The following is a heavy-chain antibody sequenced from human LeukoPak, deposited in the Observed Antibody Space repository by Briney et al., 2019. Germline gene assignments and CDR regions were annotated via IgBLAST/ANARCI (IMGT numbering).Heavy chain of an antibody. J-gene: IGHJ5*01. CDR1: GGSVSSGSYY. Sequence: SETPSLTCTVSGGSVSSGSYYWSWIRQPPGKGLEWIGYIYNSGSTNYNPSLKSRVTISADTSKNQFSLKLSSLTAADTAVYYCARDRSAAWFYSWGQGTLVTVSS. CDR2: IYNSGST. V-gene: IGHV4-61*01. D-gene: IGHD2-15*01. CDR3: ARDRSAAWFYS.